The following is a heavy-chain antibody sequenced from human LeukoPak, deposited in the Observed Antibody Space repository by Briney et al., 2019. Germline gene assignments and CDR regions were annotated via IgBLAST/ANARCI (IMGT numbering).Heavy chain of an antibody. Sequence: GGSLRLSCAASGFTFSSYGMHWVRQAPGKGLEWVAFIRYDGSNKYYADSEKGRFTISRDNSKNTLYLQMNSLRAEDTAVYYCAKVLPHPAAIVAGEFFDYWGQGTLVTVSS. D-gene: IGHD3-16*01. CDR3: AKVLPHPAAIVAGEFFDY. CDR1: GFTFSSYG. J-gene: IGHJ4*02. V-gene: IGHV3-30*02. CDR2: IRYDGSNK.